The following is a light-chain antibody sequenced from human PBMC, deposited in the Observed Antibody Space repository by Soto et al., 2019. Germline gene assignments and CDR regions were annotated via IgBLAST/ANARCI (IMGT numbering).Light chain of an antibody. V-gene: IGKV2D-29*02. J-gene: IGKJ5*01. CDR2: EVS. CDR1: QRLLSSGGETY. CDR3: MQSTQLPLT. Sequence: ILMSQPPLSLSVTPGQPASISCRSSQRLLSSGGETYLFWYLQRPGQSPQLLIYEVSNRISAVPDRFSGSGSGTDFTLKISRVEAEDAGVYYCMQSTQLPLTFGQGARLEV.